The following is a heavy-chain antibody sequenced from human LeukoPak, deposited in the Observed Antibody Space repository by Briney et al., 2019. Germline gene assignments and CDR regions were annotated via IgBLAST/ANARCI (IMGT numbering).Heavy chain of an antibody. Sequence: GASVKVSCKASGYTFASYDINWVRQATAQRLEWMGWMNPNSGNTGSAQKFQGRVTMTRDTSIKTAYLELSNLRSEDTAVCYCARCTDSSAPYYYYHMDVWGEGTTVTVSS. J-gene: IGHJ6*03. CDR2: MNPNSGNT. CDR1: GYTFASYD. D-gene: IGHD6-6*01. V-gene: IGHV1-8*01. CDR3: ARCTDSSAPYYYYHMDV.